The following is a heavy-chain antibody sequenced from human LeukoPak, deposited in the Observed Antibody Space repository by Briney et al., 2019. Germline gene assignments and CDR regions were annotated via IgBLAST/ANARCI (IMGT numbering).Heavy chain of an antibody. J-gene: IGHJ6*03. CDR3: AKVMKGSERLTMVRGVIIKTAGLYYMDV. CDR2: ISASGGST. CDR1: GFTLSIYA. V-gene: IGHV3-23*01. Sequence: GGSLRLSCAASGFTLSIYAMSWVRQAPGKGLEWVSSISASGGSTNYADSVKGRFTISRDNSKNTVYLQMNSLRAEDTAVYYCAKVMKGSERLTMVRGVIIKTAGLYYMDVWGKGTTVTVSS. D-gene: IGHD3-10*01.